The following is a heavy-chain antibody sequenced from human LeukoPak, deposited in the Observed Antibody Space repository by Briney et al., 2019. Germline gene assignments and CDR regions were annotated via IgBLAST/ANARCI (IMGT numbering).Heavy chain of an antibody. CDR3: AKGSRYFDWLLEIDY. CDR2: ISYDGSNK. J-gene: IGHJ4*02. V-gene: IGHV3-30*18. Sequence: GGSLRLSCAASGFTFSSYGMHWVRQAPGKGLEWVAVISYDGSNKYYADSVKGRFTISRDNSKNTLYLQMNSLRAEDTAVYYCAKGSRYFDWLLEIDYWGQGTLVTVSS. CDR1: GFTFSSYG. D-gene: IGHD3-9*01.